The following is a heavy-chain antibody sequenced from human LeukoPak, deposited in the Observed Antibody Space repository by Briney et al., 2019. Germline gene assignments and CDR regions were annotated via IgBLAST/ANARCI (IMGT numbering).Heavy chain of an antibody. CDR3: ARRDVSGYYALDS. D-gene: IGHD3-22*01. CDR2: LGGRGVLT. V-gene: IGHV3-23*01. J-gene: IGHJ4*02. CDR1: GFTFSNYA. Sequence: HPGGSLRLSCAASGFTFSNYAMSWVRQAPGKGLEWVSTLGGRGVLTYYADSVRARFTVSRDNSKNTLYLQMNSLRAEDTAVYYCARRDVSGYYALDSWGQGFLVTVSS.